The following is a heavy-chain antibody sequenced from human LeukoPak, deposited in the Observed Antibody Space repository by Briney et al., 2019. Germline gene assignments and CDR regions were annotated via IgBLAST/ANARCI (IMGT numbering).Heavy chain of an antibody. CDR2: FDPEDGET. V-gene: IGHV1-24*01. CDR1: GYTLTELS. Sequence: GASVKVSCKVSGYTLTELSMHWVRQAPGKGLEWMGGFDPEDGETIYAQKFQGRVTMTEDTSTDTAYMELSSLRSEDTAVYYCAASGSIAAAGTDWFGPWGQGTLVTVSS. J-gene: IGHJ5*02. CDR3: AASGSIAAAGTDWFGP. D-gene: IGHD6-13*01.